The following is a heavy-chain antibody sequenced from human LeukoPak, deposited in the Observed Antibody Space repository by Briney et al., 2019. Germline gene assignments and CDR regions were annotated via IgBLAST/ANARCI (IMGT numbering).Heavy chain of an antibody. CDR1: GFTFSTYA. CDR2: ISGSGGTT. CDR3: AKGYSSYWYEVDDS. Sequence: GGSLRLSCAASGFTFSTYAMTWVRKAPGKGLEWVSAISGSGGTTYSADSVKGRFTVSRDNSKNILYLQMDSLRAEETAVYYWAKGYSSYWYEVDDSWGQGTLVTVSS. V-gene: IGHV3-23*01. J-gene: IGHJ5*01. D-gene: IGHD6-13*01.